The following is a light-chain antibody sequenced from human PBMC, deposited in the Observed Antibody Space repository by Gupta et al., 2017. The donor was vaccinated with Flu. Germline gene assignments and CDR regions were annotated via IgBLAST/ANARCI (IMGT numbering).Light chain of an antibody. CDR2: DAS. J-gene: IGKJ5*01. CDR1: QSVSIY. V-gene: IGKV3-11*01. CDR3: QQRSNLIT. Sequence: IVLTHSPATLSLSPGQRATLSCRTSQSVSIYLAWYQQKPGQATRLLIYDASNRATGIPARFSGSGSGTDFTLTISSLEPDDVAVYYCQQRSNLITFGQGTRLEIK.